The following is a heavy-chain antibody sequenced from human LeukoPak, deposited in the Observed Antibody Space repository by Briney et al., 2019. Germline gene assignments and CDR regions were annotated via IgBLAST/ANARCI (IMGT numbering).Heavy chain of an antibody. CDR3: AKRGVVIRVFLVGFHKEAYYFDS. Sequence: GGSLRLSWAVSGITLSNYGMSWVRQAPGKGLEWVAGLSGSGGGTNNADSVQSRFTISRDNPKNTLYRQINSLRAEDTAVYFCAKRGVVIRVFLVGFHKEAYYFDSWGQGALVTVSS. CDR1: GITLSNYG. D-gene: IGHD3-10*01. CDR2: LSGSGGGT. V-gene: IGHV3-23*01. J-gene: IGHJ4*02.